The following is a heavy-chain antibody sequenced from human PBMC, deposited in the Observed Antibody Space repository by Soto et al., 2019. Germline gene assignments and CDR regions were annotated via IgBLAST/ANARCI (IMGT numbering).Heavy chain of an antibody. CDR2: IWYDGSNK. V-gene: IGHV3-33*01. CDR3: ARDRGSSSPGYYYYYYMDV. Sequence: HVQLVESGGGVVQPGRSLRLSCAASGFTFSSYGMHWVRQAPGKGLEWVAVIWYDGSNKYYADSVKGRFTISRDNSKNTLYLQMNSLRAEDTAVYYCARDRGSSSPGYYYYYYMDVWGKGTTVTVSS. J-gene: IGHJ6*03. CDR1: GFTFSSYG. D-gene: IGHD6-6*01.